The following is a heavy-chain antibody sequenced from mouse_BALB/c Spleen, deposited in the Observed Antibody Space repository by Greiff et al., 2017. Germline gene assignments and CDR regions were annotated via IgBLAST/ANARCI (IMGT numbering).Heavy chain of an antibody. V-gene: IGHV1-69*02. J-gene: IGHJ4*01. CDR3: TRLGGNYDAMDY. CDR2: IYPSDSYT. D-gene: IGHD2-1*01. CDR1: GYTFTSYW. Sequence: QVQLQQPGAELVRPGASVKLSCKASGYTFTSYWINWVKQRPGQGLEWIGNIYPSDSYTNYNQKFKDKATLTVDKSSSTAYMQLSSPTSEDSAVYYCTRLGGNYDAMDYWGQGTSVTVSS.